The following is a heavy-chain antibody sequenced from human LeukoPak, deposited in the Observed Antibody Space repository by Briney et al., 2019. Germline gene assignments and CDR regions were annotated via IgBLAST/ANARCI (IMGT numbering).Heavy chain of an antibody. CDR3: ARDRNGRYGMDV. V-gene: IGHV1-2*04. D-gene: IGHD1-14*01. J-gene: IGHJ6*02. CDR2: INPNSGGT. CDR1: GYTFTDYY. Sequence: GASVNVSCKASGYTFTDYYMHWVRQAPGQGLEWMGWINPNSGGTNYAQKFQGWVTMTRDTSISTAYMEPSRLRSDDTAVYYCARDRNGRYGMDVWGQGTTVTVSS.